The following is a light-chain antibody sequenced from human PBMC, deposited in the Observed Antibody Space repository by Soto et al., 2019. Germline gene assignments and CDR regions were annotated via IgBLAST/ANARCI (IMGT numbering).Light chain of an antibody. CDR1: QGMSSY. CDR2: AAS. Sequence: IQFTQSPSSLSASVGDRVTITCRASQGMSSYLAWYQQKPGKAPKLPIYAASSLQSGVPSRFSGSGSGTDFTLTISSLQPEDFASYYCQQLNSYPRTFGPGTKVDIK. V-gene: IGKV1-9*01. CDR3: QQLNSYPRT. J-gene: IGKJ3*01.